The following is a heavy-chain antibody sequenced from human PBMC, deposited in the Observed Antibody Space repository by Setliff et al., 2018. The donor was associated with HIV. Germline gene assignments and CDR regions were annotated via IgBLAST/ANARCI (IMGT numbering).Heavy chain of an antibody. CDR3: ARGYYYDSSGYSNFDY. CDR1: NGSISSGNYY. J-gene: IGHJ4*02. Sequence: SETLSLTCTVSNGSISSGNYYWSWIRQPPGKGLEWTGEINHSGSTNYNPSLKSRVTISVDTSKNQFSLKLSSVTAADTAVYYCARGYYYDSSGYSNFDYWGQGTLVTVSS. V-gene: IGHV4-39*07. D-gene: IGHD3-22*01. CDR2: INHSGST.